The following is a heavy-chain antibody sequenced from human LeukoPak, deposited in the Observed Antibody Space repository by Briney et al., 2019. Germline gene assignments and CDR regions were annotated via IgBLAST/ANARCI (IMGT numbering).Heavy chain of an antibody. CDR2: IYHSGNT. CDR1: GYSISTGYY. CDR3: ARQTGSGLFILP. D-gene: IGHD3/OR15-3a*01. V-gene: IGHV4-38-2*02. J-gene: IGHJ4*02. Sequence: PSETLSLTCTVSGYSISTGYYWGWIRQPPGKVLEWIGSIYHSGNTYYNASLKRQVSISIDTSKNQFSLRLTSVTAADTAVYYCARQTGSGLFILPGGQGTLVTVSS.